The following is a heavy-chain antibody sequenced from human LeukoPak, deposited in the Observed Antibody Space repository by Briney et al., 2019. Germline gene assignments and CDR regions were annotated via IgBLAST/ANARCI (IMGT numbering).Heavy chain of an antibody. Sequence: GGSLRLSCAASGFTFSSYWMSWVRQAPGKGLEWVANIKQDGSEKYYVDSVKGRFTISRDNAKNSLYLQMNSLRAEDTAVYYCARDSKMYYDFWSGYAFYYYYYMDVWSKGTTVTVSS. CDR3: ARDSKMYYDFWSGYAFYYYYYMDV. CDR2: IKQDGSEK. J-gene: IGHJ6*03. CDR1: GFTFSSYW. D-gene: IGHD3-3*01. V-gene: IGHV3-7*01.